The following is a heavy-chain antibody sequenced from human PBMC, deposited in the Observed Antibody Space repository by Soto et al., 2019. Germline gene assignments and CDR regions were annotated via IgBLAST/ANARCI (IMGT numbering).Heavy chain of an antibody. J-gene: IGHJ4*02. V-gene: IGHV1-2*04. CDR2: INPNSGGT. CDR1: GYTFTGYY. D-gene: IGHD3-16*01. CDR3: AKRWGEGRVDY. Sequence: GSVKVSCKASGYTFTGYYMHWVRQAPGQGLEWMGWINPNSGGTNYAQKFQGWVTMTRDTSISTAYMELSRLRSDDTAVYYCAKRWGEGRVDYWGQGTLVTVSS.